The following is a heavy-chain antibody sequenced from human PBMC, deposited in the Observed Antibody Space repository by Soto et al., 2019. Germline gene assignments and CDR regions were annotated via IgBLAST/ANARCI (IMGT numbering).Heavy chain of an antibody. J-gene: IGHJ3*02. D-gene: IGHD3-16*02. Sequence: KQSQTLSLTCTVSGGSISSYYWSWIRPPPGKGLEWIGYIYYSGSTNYNPSLKSRVTISVDTSKNQFSLKLSSVTAADTAVYYCARSAPLWGSYRYGAFDIWGQGTMVTVSS. CDR1: GGSISSYY. CDR2: IYYSGST. V-gene: IGHV4-59*01. CDR3: ARSAPLWGSYRYGAFDI.